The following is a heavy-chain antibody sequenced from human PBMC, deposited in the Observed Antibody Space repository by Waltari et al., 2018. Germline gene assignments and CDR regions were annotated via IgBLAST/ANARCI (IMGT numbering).Heavy chain of an antibody. V-gene: IGHV4-38-2*02. D-gene: IGHD1-26*01. CDR3: VLLPADYYYYMDV. Sequence: QAQLQESGPGLVKPSETLSLTCTVSGYSISSGYYWAWIRQPPGKGLEWIGSIYHSGSTYYNPSLKSRVTISVDTSKNQFSLKLSSVTAADTAVYYCVLLPADYYYYMDVWGKGTTVTVSS. CDR2: IYHSGST. CDR1: GYSISSGYY. J-gene: IGHJ6*03.